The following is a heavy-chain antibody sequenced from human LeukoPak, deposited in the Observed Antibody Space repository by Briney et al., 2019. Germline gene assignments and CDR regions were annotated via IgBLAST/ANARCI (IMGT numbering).Heavy chain of an antibody. J-gene: IGHJ4*02. CDR3: APTPEAYTSNWNV. Sequence: ASVKVSCKASGYRFIDDYMHWVRQAPGQGLEWMGWTNPDSGFTNYAQKFQGRVTMTRDTSISTAYMEVSRLRSDDTAVYYCAPTPEAYTSNWNVWGQGTLVTVSS. CDR1: GYRFIDDY. CDR2: TNPDSGFT. D-gene: IGHD1-1*01. V-gene: IGHV1-2*02.